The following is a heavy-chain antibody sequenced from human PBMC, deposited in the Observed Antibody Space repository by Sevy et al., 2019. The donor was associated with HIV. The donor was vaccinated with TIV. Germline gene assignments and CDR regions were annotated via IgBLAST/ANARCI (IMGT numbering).Heavy chain of an antibody. CDR1: GFSFNSYG. J-gene: IGHJ3*02. CDR3: AKGLGMVQGALLSDDI. V-gene: IGHV3-30*02. D-gene: IGHD3-10*01. CDR2: IRHDGSTK. Sequence: GGSLRLCCAASGFSFNSYGMHWVRQAPGKGLEWVAFIRHDGSTKYYVHSAKGRFTISRDNSKNTLYLQMNSLRAEDTAVYYCAKGLGMVQGALLSDDIWGQGTMVTVSS.